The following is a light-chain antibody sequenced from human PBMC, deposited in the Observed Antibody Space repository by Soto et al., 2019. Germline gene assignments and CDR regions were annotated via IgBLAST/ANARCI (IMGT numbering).Light chain of an antibody. J-gene: IGKJ1*01. CDR2: GAS. Sequence: EIVLTQSPGTLSLSPGERATLSCRASQSVRNNYLAWYQQKPGQAPRLLISGASSRATGIPDRFSGSGSGTDFTLTISRLEPGDFALYYCQQYVSSPRTFGQGTKVDIK. V-gene: IGKV3-20*01. CDR3: QQYVSSPRT. CDR1: QSVRNNY.